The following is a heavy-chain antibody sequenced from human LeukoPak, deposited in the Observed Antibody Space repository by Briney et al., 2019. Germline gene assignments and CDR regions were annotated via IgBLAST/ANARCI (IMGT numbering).Heavy chain of an antibody. CDR3: AKCGIISGSSYYFDH. D-gene: IGHD1-26*01. Sequence: PGGSLRLSCAASGFTFSSYAISRVHQAPGKGLEWVSGISGSGGSTYYADSVKGRFTISRDNSKNTLYLQMNSLRAEDTAVYYCAKCGIISGSSYYFDHWGQGTLVTVSS. J-gene: IGHJ4*02. V-gene: IGHV3-23*01. CDR2: ISGSGGST. CDR1: GFTFSSYA.